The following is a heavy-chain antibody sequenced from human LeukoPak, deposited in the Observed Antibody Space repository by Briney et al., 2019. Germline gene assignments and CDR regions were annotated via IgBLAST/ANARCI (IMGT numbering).Heavy chain of an antibody. CDR3: ASHSSGYYRGLFDY. J-gene: IGHJ4*02. Sequence: PSETLSLTCAVYGGSFSGYYWSWIRQPPGKGLEWIGEINHSGSTNYNPSLKSRVTISVDTSKNQFSLKLSSVTAADTAVYYCASHSSGYYRGLFDYWGQGTLVTVSS. CDR2: INHSGST. V-gene: IGHV4-34*01. CDR1: GGSFSGYY. D-gene: IGHD3-22*01.